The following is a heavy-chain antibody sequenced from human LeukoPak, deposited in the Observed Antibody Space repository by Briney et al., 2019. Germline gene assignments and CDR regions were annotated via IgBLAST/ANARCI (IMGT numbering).Heavy chain of an antibody. J-gene: IGHJ2*01. Sequence: GGSLRLSCAASGFTFSTYSMNWVRQAPGKGLEWVSSISSSSSYIYYADSVKGRFTISRDNAKNSLYLQMNSLRAEDTAVYYCARTYYDFWSGSSWYFDLWGRGTLVTVSS. CDR3: ARTYYDFWSGSSWYFDL. CDR1: GFTFSTYS. V-gene: IGHV3-21*01. D-gene: IGHD3-3*01. CDR2: ISSSSSYI.